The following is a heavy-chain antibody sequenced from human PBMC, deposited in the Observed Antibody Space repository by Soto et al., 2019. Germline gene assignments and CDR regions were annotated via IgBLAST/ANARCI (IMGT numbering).Heavy chain of an antibody. CDR1: GGSISSYY. V-gene: IGHV4-59*01. CDR3: SRCCTNGVCYGYAFDI. CDR2: IYYSGST. J-gene: IGHJ3*02. D-gene: IGHD2-8*01. Sequence: SETLSLTCTVSGGSISSYYWSWIRQPPGKGLEWIGYIYYSGSTNYNPSLKSRVTISVDTSKNQFSLKLSSVTAADTAVYYCSRCCTNGVCYGYAFDIWGQGTMVTVSS.